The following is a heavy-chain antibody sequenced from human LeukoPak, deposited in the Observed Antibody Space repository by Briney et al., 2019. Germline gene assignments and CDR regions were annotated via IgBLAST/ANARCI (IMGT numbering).Heavy chain of an antibody. CDR2: INAYNGNT. Sequence: VASVKVSCKASGYTFTSYGISWVRQAPGQGLEWMGWINAYNGNTNYAQKLQGRVTMTTDTSTSTAYMELRSLRSDDTAVYYCARDFWEPDNAFDIWGQGTMVTVSS. V-gene: IGHV1-18*01. J-gene: IGHJ3*02. CDR1: GYTFTSYG. D-gene: IGHD1-14*01. CDR3: ARDFWEPDNAFDI.